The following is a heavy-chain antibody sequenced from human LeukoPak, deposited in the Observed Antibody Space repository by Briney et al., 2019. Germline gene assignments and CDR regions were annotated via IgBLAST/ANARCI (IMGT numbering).Heavy chain of an antibody. CDR3: ARGRVVPAAISNWFDP. J-gene: IGHJ5*02. CDR2: INHSGST. V-gene: IGHV4-34*01. CDR1: GGSFSGYY. Sequence: SETLSLTCAVYGGSFSGYYWSWIRQPPGKGLEWIGEINHSGSTNYNPSLKSRVTISVDTSENQFSLKLSSVTAADTAVYYCARGRVVPAAISNWFDPWGQGTLVTVSS. D-gene: IGHD2-2*01.